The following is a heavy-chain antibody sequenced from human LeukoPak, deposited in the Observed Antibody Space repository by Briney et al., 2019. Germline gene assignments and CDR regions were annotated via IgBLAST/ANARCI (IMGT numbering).Heavy chain of an antibody. CDR1: GFTFSSDA. J-gene: IGHJ4*02. V-gene: IGHV3-23*01. CDR2: ISNSGSST. D-gene: IGHD4-11*01. CDR3: ASRYFDY. Sequence: GGSLRLSCAASGFTFSSDAMSWVRQAPGKGLEWVSGISNSGSSTNYADSVKGRFTISRDNSKNTLYLRMNSLRAEDTAVYYCASRYFDYWGQGTLVTVSS.